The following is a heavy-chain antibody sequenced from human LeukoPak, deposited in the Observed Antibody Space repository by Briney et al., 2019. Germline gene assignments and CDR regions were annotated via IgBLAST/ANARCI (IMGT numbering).Heavy chain of an antibody. CDR2: IYWNDDK. CDR3: AQRRAEYYDFWSGYYPTTWFDP. D-gene: IGHD3-3*01. V-gene: IGHV2-5*01. J-gene: IGHJ5*02. Sequence: GSGPTLVKPTQTLTLTCTFSGFSLSTSGVGVGWIRQPPGKALEWLALIYWNDDKRYSPSLKSRLTITKDTSKNQVVLPMTNMDPVDKATDYCAQRRAEYYDFWSGYYPTTWFDPWGQGTLVTVSS. CDR1: GFSLSTSGVG.